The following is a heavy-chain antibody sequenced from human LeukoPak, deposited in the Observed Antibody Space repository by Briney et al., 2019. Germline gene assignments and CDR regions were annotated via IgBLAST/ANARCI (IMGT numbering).Heavy chain of an antibody. CDR1: EFTFSSYA. CDR3: ATPLDYYDRSDSHQGGD. J-gene: IGHJ4*02. CDR2: ISGSGGST. D-gene: IGHD3-22*01. V-gene: IGHV3-23*01. Sequence: GGSLRLSCAASEFTFSSYAMSWVRQAPGKGLEWVSAISGSGGSTYYADSVKGRFTISRDNSKNTLYLQMNSLRAEDTAVYYCATPLDYYDRSDSHQGGDWGQGTLVTVSS.